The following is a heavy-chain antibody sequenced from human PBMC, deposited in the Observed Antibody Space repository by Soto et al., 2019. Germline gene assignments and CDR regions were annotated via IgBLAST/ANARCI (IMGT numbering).Heavy chain of an antibody. CDR1: GFTFSSYN. V-gene: IGHV3-48*02. J-gene: IGHJ5*02. CDR2: ISSSSSTM. Sequence: GGSLRLSCGASGFTFSSYNMNWVRLAPGKGLEWVSYISSSSSTMYYADSVKGRFTISRDNAKNSLYLQMNSLRDEDTAVYYCARERNSTFDPWGQGTLVTVSS. D-gene: IGHD6-13*01. CDR3: ARERNSTFDP.